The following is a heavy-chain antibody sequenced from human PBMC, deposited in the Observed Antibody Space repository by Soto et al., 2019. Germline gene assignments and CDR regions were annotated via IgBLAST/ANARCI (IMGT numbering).Heavy chain of an antibody. CDR3: GRDNRRVNTGKKTSNSGRDA. D-gene: IGHD1-1*01. Sequence: SETLSLTCAVYGGSFSGYYWSWIRQPRGKGLEWIGEINHSGSTNYNPSLKSRVTISVDTSKNQFSLKLSSVTAADTAVYYCGRDNRRVNTGKKTSNSGRDAWGQGPPVTAS. J-gene: IGHJ6*02. CDR2: INHSGST. V-gene: IGHV4-34*01. CDR1: GGSFSGYY.